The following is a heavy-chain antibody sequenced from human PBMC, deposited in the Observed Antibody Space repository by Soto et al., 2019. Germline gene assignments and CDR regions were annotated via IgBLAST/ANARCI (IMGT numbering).Heavy chain of an antibody. Sequence: TLSLTCTVSGGSISSGGYYWSWIRQHPGKGLEWIGYIYYSGSTYYNPSLKSRVTISVDTSKNQFSLKLSSVTAADTAVYYCARDSDYYDSSGYYYYFDYWGQGTLVTVSS. J-gene: IGHJ4*02. CDR3: ARDSDYYDSSGYYYYFDY. CDR2: IYYSGST. V-gene: IGHV4-31*03. D-gene: IGHD3-22*01. CDR1: GGSISSGGYY.